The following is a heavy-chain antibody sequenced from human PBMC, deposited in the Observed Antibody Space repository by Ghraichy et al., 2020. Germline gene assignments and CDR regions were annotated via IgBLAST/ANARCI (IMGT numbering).Heavy chain of an antibody. Sequence: SCAASGLTVSRSFMSWVRQAPGKGLEWVSVIYSGGTTYYADPVKGRFNISRDNSKNTVYLQMSSLRAEDTAIYYCASHPFSIAVAGLYWGQGSLVTVSS. J-gene: IGHJ4*02. CDR3: ASHPFSIAVAGLY. CDR2: IYSGGTT. D-gene: IGHD6-19*01. V-gene: IGHV3-53*01. CDR1: GLTVSRSF.